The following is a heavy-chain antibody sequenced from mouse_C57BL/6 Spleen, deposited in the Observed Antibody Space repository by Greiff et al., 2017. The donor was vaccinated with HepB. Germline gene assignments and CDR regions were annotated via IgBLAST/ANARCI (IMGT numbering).Heavy chain of an antibody. CDR2: INPGSGGT. CDR1: GYASTNYL. V-gene: IGHV1-54*01. Sequence: QVQLKESGAELVRPGTSVKVSCKASGYASTNYLIEWVKQRPGQGLEWIGVINPGSGGTNYNEKFKGKATLTADKSSSTAYMQLSSLTSEDSAVYFCARGGGGLHDYWGQGTTLTVSS. J-gene: IGHJ2*01. D-gene: IGHD2-2*01. CDR3: ARGGGGLHDY.